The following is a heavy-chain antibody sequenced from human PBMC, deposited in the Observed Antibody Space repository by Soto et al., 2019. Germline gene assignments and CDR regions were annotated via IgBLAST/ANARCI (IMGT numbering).Heavy chain of an antibody. CDR3: ARDGGRGEYDFWSGYWNYYYGMDV. V-gene: IGHV3-21*01. CDR2: ISSSSSYI. Sequence: PGGSLRLSCAASGFTFSSYSMNWVRQAPGKGLEWVSSISSSSSYIYYADSVKGRFTISRDNAKNSLYLQMNSLRAEDTAVYYCARDGGRGEYDFWSGYWNYYYGMDVWGQGTTVTVSS. CDR1: GFTFSSYS. J-gene: IGHJ6*02. D-gene: IGHD3-3*01.